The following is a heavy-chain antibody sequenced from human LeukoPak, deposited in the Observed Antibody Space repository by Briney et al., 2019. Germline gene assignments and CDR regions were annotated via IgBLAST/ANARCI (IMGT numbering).Heavy chain of an antibody. CDR2: ISSSSSTI. V-gene: IGHV3-48*04. CDR1: GFTFSSYS. CDR3: ATAAEYYYGSGSYWYFDL. J-gene: IGHJ2*01. D-gene: IGHD3-10*01. Sequence: GGSLRLSCAASGFTFSSYSMNWVRQAPGKGLEWVSYISSSSSTIYYADSVKGRFTISRDNAKNSLYLQMNSLRAEDTAVYYCATAAEYYYGSGSYWYFDLWGRGTLVTVSS.